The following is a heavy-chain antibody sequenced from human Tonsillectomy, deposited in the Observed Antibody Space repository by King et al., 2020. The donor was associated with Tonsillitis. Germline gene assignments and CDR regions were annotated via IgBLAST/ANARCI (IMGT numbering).Heavy chain of an antibody. CDR2: SSTYNGNK. D-gene: IGHD2-15*01. V-gene: IGHV1-18*01. Sequence: VQLVESGAEVKKPGASVKVSCKASGYTFTNYLINRVRHAPGQGLEWMGWSSTYNGNKNYAQKFQGRGTLSTDTSTSTADMGLMTLGSDDTAVYFCARDLGYCSGGNCYSEGLDPWGQGTLVTVSS. CDR3: ARDLGYCSGGNCYSEGLDP. CDR1: GYTFTNYL. J-gene: IGHJ5*02.